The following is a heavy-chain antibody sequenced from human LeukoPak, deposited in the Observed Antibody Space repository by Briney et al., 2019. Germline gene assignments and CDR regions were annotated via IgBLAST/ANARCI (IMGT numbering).Heavy chain of an antibody. Sequence: GGSLRLSCAASGFTFSSYAMSWVRQAPGKGLEWVSAISGSGGSTYYADSVKGRFTISRDNSKNTLYLQMNSLRAEDTAVYYCAKLAGLRYFAWLPPGYYFDYWGQGTLVTVSS. D-gene: IGHD3-9*01. CDR3: AKLAGLRYFAWLPPGYYFDY. V-gene: IGHV3-23*01. CDR2: ISGSGGST. CDR1: GFTFSSYA. J-gene: IGHJ4*02.